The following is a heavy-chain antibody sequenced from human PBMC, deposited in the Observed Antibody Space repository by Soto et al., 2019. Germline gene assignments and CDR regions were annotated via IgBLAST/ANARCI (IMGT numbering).Heavy chain of an antibody. Sequence: SVKVSCKASGGTFSSYAISWVRQAPGQGLEWMGGIIPIFGTANYAQKFQGRVTITADESTSTAYMELSSLRSEDTAVYYCASRYCSSTSCHPTLYYYYGMDVWGQGTTVTVSS. D-gene: IGHD2-2*01. J-gene: IGHJ6*02. CDR1: GGTFSSYA. CDR2: IIPIFGTA. CDR3: ASRYCSSTSCHPTLYYYYGMDV. V-gene: IGHV1-69*13.